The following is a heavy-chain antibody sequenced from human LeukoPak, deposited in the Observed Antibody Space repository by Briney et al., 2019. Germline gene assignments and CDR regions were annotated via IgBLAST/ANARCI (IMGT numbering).Heavy chain of an antibody. J-gene: IGHJ4*02. CDR3: AKYSGTKKGIDY. CDR1: GGTFSTYT. V-gene: IGHV1-2*02. D-gene: IGHD1-26*01. Sequence: ASVKVSCKASGGTFSTYTINWVRQAPGQGLEWMGWINPNSGGTNYAQKFQGRVTMTRDTSISTAYIELSRLRSDDTAVYYCAKYSGTKKGIDYWGQGTLVTVSS. CDR2: INPNSGGT.